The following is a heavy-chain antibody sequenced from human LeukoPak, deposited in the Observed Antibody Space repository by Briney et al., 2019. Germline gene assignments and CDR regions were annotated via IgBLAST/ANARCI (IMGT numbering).Heavy chain of an antibody. J-gene: IGHJ6*02. CDR3: ARGGSGLYYYYYGMDV. CDR2: ISSSSSYT. CDR1: GFTFSDYY. Sequence: PGGSLRLPCAASGFTFSDYYMSWIRQAPGKGLEWVSYISSSSSYTNYADSVKGRFTISRDNAKNSLYLQMNSLRAEDTAVYYCARGGSGLYYYYYGMDVWGQGTTVTVSS. V-gene: IGHV3-11*06. D-gene: IGHD3-3*01.